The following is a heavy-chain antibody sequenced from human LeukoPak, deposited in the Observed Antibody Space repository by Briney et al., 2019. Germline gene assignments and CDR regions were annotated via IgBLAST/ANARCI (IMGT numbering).Heavy chain of an antibody. CDR2: IDSSGNT. J-gene: IGHJ4*02. Sequence: SETLSLTCAVYGGSFSGYYWSWIRQPPGKGLEWIGSIDSSGNTYYNPSLKSRVTISVDTSKNQFSLKLSSVTAADTAVYYCTRRRSGYNTDYWGQGTLVTVSS. CDR1: GGSFSGYY. V-gene: IGHV4-34*01. CDR3: TRRRSGYNTDY. D-gene: IGHD5-12*01.